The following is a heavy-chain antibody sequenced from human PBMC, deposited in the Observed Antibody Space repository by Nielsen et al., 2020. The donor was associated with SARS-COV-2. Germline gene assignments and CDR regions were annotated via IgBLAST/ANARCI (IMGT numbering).Heavy chain of an antibody. CDR1: GGSFSGYY. J-gene: IGHJ6*02. CDR3: ARERVGGITIFGVVTRYGMDV. V-gene: IGHV4-31*11. D-gene: IGHD3-3*01. Sequence: SETLSLTCAVYGGSFSGYYWSWIRQHPGKGLEWIGYIYYSGSTYYNPSLKSRVTISVDTSKNQFSLKLSSVTAADTAVYYCARERVGGITIFGVVTRYGMDVWGQGTTVTVSS. CDR2: IYYSGST.